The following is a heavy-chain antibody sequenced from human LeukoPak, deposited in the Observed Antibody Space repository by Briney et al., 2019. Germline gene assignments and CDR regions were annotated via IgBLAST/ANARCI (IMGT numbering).Heavy chain of an antibody. CDR3: ARDCNPTPAMHDAFDI. CDR1: GFTFSNYS. V-gene: IGHV3-21*01. Sequence: GGSLRLSCAASGFTFSNYSMNWVRQAPGKGLEWVSSISSSSSYIYYADSVKGRFTISRDNAKNSLYLQMNSLRAEDTAVYYCARDCNPTPAMHDAFDIWGQGTMVTVSS. CDR2: ISSSSSYI. J-gene: IGHJ3*02.